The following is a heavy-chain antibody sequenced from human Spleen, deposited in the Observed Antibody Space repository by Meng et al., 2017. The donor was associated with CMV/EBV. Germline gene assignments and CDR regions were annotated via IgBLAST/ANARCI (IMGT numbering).Heavy chain of an antibody. D-gene: IGHD1-26*01. J-gene: IGHJ4*02. V-gene: IGHV3-9*01. CDR3: AKALGGLREDYFDS. CDR1: GFTFDDYA. CDR2: ISWTSGTI. Sequence: SLKISCAASGFTFDDYAMHWVRQAPGKGLEWVSGISWTSGTIGYADSVRGRFTISRDNAKKSLFLQMNSLRPEDTALYYCAKALGGLREDYFDSWGQGTLVTVSS.